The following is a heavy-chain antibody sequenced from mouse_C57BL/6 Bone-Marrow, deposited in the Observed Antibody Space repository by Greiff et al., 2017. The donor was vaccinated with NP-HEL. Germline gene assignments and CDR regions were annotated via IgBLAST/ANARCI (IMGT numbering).Heavy chain of an antibody. CDR2: IYPGDGDT. J-gene: IGHJ4*01. CDR3: ASRYYYGSSPCAMDY. Sequence: VQRVESGAELVKPGASVKISCKASGYAFSSYWMNWVKQRPGKGLEWIGQIYPGDGDTNYNGKFKGKATLTADKSSSTAYMQLSSLTSEDSAVYFCASRYYYGSSPCAMDYWGQGTSVTVSS. D-gene: IGHD1-1*01. CDR1: GYAFSSYW. V-gene: IGHV1-80*01.